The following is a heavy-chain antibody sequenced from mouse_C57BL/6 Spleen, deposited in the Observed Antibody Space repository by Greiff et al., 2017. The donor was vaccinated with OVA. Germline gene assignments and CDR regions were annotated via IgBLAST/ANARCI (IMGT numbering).Heavy chain of an antibody. D-gene: IGHD1-1*01. J-gene: IGHJ2*01. Sequence: EVMLVESGGGLVQPGGSMKLSCAASGFTFSDAWMDWVRQSPEKGLEWVAEIRNKANNHATYYAESVKGRFTISRDDSKSSVYLQMNSLRAEDTGIYYCTRTVVAPFDYWCQGTTLTVSS. CDR3: TRTVVAPFDY. CDR1: GFTFSDAW. CDR2: IRNKANNHAT. V-gene: IGHV6-6*01.